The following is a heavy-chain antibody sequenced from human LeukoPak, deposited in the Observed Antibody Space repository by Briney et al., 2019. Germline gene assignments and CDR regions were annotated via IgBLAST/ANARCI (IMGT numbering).Heavy chain of an antibody. CDR1: GFTFSSYG. CDR3: AKEVRAFDI. Sequence: GGSLRLSCAASGFTFSSYGMHWVRQAPGKGLEWVAVISYDGSNKYYADSVKGRFTISRDNSKNTLYLQMNSLRAEDTAVYYCAKEVRAFDIWGQGTMVTVSS. V-gene: IGHV3-30*18. J-gene: IGHJ3*02. CDR2: ISYDGSNK.